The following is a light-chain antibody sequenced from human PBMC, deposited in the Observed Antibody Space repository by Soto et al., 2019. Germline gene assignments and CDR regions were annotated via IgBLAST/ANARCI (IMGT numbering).Light chain of an antibody. Sequence: QSVRTQPACVSVSPGQSITISWTGTNNDVGGYKLVSWYQQHPGKVPKVVIYEGSKRPSGVSNRFSGSKSGNTASLTISGLQAEDEAYYYCWSYAGNTIFVFGGGTKVTVL. V-gene: IGLV2-23*03. CDR3: WSYAGNTIFV. CDR1: NNDVGGYKL. J-gene: IGLJ2*01. CDR2: EGS.